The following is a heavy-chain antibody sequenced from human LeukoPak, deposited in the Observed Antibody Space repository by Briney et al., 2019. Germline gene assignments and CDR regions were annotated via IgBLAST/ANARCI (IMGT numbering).Heavy chain of an antibody. CDR1: GGSFSGYY. V-gene: IGHV4-59*12. D-gene: IGHD3-22*01. CDR3: ARDIAEYYYDSSGIWGAFDI. Sequence: SETLSLTCAVYGGSFSGYYWSWIRQPPGKGLEWIGYIYYSGSTNYNPSLKSRVTISVDTSKNQFSLKLSSVTAADTAVYYCARDIAEYYYDSSGIWGAFDIWGQGTMVTVSS. CDR2: IYYSGST. J-gene: IGHJ3*02.